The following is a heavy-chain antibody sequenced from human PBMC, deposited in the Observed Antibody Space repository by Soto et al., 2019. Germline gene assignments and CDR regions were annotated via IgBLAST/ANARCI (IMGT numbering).Heavy chain of an antibody. CDR3: ARSITIFGVVSGLDY. CDR1: GGSISSGDYY. D-gene: IGHD3-3*01. V-gene: IGHV4-30-4*01. CDR2: IYYSGST. Sequence: SETLSLTCTVSGGSISSGDYYWSWIRQPPGKGLEWIGYIYYSGSTYYNPSLKSRVTIPVDTSKNQFSLKLSSVTAADTAVYYCARSITIFGVVSGLDYWGRGTLVTVSS. J-gene: IGHJ4*02.